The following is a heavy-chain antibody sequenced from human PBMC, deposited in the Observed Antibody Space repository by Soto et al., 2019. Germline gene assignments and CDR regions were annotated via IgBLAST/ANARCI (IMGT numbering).Heavy chain of an antibody. CDR2: ISGSGGST. V-gene: IGHV3-23*01. Sequence: PGGSLRHSCAASGGTFISYAMSWVRQATGKGLEWVSAISGSGGSTYYADSVKGRFTISRDNSKNTLYLQMNSLRAEDTAVYYCAKQGGRVVVAATPYYYYYGMDVWGQGTTVTV. J-gene: IGHJ6*02. CDR1: GGTFISYA. D-gene: IGHD2-15*01. CDR3: AKQGGRVVVAATPYYYYYGMDV.